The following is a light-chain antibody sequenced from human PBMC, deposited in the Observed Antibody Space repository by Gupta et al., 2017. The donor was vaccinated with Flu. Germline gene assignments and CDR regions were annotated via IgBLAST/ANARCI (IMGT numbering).Light chain of an antibody. Sequence: EIVMTQSPAPLSASPGEGATLSCRASPSVGVDLAWYQQKPGQTPRPLIYDSSFRATGVPARFSAGGSGTEFTLTISSLQPEDFAVYYCQQFNNWPFTFGQGTRLDIK. CDR1: PSVGVD. CDR2: DSS. J-gene: IGKJ5*01. V-gene: IGKV3-15*01. CDR3: QQFNNWPFT.